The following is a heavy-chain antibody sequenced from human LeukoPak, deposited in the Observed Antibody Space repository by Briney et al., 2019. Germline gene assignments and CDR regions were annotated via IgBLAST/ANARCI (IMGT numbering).Heavy chain of an antibody. D-gene: IGHD2-15*01. CDR3: ARERYCSGGSCCSYYYYGMDV. J-gene: IGHJ6*02. Sequence: GASVKVSCKASGYTFTSYYMHWVRQAPGQGLEWMGIINPSGGSTSYAQKFQGRVTMTRDTSTSTVYMELSSLRSEDTAVYYCARERYCSGGSCCSYYYYGMDVWGQGTTVTVSS. CDR2: INPSGGST. V-gene: IGHV1-46*01. CDR1: GYTFTSYY.